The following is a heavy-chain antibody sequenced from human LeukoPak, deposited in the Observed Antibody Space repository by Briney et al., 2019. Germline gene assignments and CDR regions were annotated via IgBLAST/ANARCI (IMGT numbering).Heavy chain of an antibody. D-gene: IGHD6-13*01. J-gene: IGHJ4*02. V-gene: IGHV4-39*01. CDR2: IYYSGST. CDR3: ARLGSSSWYFDS. CDR1: VASITSSSYY. Sequence: SETLSLTCTVSVASITSSSYYWAWILQPPGKELEWIGSIYYSGSTYYNPSLKSRLTISVDTSKNQFSLKLTSVTAADTAVYYCARLGSSSWYFDSWGQGTLVTVAS.